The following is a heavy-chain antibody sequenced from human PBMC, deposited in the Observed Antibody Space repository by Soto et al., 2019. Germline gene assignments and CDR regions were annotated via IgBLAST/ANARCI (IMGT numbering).Heavy chain of an antibody. Sequence: QITLKESGPTLVKPTQTLTLTCTFSGFSLSSYGMGVGWIRQPPGKALEWLSVIYWDDDKRYSPSLKSRLTITKDPSKSQVVLTMTDVDPVDTATYYCAHVFWRDIYHSFDYWGQGSLVTVSS. CDR1: GFSLSSYGMG. D-gene: IGHD2-21*01. CDR2: IYWDDDK. CDR3: AHVFWRDIYHSFDY. V-gene: IGHV2-5*02. J-gene: IGHJ4*02.